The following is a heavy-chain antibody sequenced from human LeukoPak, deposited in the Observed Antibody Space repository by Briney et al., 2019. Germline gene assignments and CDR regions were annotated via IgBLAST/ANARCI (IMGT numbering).Heavy chain of an antibody. V-gene: IGHV1-8*01. CDR3: ARVEYHYDSSGYYGMDV. CDR1: GYTFTSYD. D-gene: IGHD3-22*01. CDR2: MNPNSGNT. J-gene: IGHJ6*02. Sequence: ASVKVSCKASGYTFTSYDINWVRQATGQGLEWMGWMNPNSGNTGYAQKFQGRVTMTRNTSISTAYMELSSLRSEDTAVYYCARVEYHYDSSGYYGMDVWGQGTTVTVSS.